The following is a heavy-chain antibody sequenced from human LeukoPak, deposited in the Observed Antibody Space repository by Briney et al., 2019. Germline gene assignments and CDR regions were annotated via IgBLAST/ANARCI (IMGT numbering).Heavy chain of an antibody. CDR2: ISGSGNSM. V-gene: IGHV3-11*01. J-gene: IGHJ4*02. CDR3: VRGKRRFDY. CDR1: GFSFNESY. Sequence: GGSLRLSCAASGFSFNESYMSWIRQAPGKGLEWVAYISGSGNSMYYTDSVRGRFTISRDNARNSLFLHMSSLRADDTAVFYCVRGKRRFDYWGQGTLVTVPS.